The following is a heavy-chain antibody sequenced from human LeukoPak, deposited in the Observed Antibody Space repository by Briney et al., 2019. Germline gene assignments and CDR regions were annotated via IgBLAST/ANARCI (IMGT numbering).Heavy chain of an antibody. V-gene: IGHV3-74*01. CDR2: INSDGSST. J-gene: IGHJ4*02. CDR1: GFTFSSYW. D-gene: IGHD1-1*01. Sequence: GGSLRLSCAASGFTFSSYWMHWVRQAPGKGLVWVSRINSDGSSTSYADSVKGRFTISRDDAKNTLYLQMNSLRAEDTAVYYCASSTKGNGLDYWGQGTLVTVSS. CDR3: ASSTKGNGLDY.